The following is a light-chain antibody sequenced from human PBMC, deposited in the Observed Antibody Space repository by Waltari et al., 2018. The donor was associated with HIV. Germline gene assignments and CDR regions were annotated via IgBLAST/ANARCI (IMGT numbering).Light chain of an antibody. J-gene: IGKJ4*01. CDR1: RRVGSN. V-gene: IGKV3-15*01. CDR3: QQYKEHTKWLS. CDR2: GGS. Sequence: TQSPATLSVSPGESASLSCRASRRVGSNLAWNQQRRSQAPRLLISGGSTRATGNPPRFSGSGSGTEFTLTISSLQSEDFAVYYGQQYKEHTKWLSFGGGTEVEIK.